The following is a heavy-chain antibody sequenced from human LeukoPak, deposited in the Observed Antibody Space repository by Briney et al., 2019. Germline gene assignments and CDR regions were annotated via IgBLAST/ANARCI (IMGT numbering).Heavy chain of an antibody. D-gene: IGHD1-26*01. CDR1: GFTFSRYW. J-gene: IGHJ4*02. CDR3: ARVGEGAAKD. CDR2: IYSGGST. V-gene: IGHV3-53*01. Sequence: PGGSLRLSCAASGFTFSRYWMHWVRQAPGKGLEWVSVIYSGGSTYYADSVKGRFAISRDNSKNTLYLQMNSLRAEDTAVYYCARVGEGAAKDWGQGTLVTVSS.